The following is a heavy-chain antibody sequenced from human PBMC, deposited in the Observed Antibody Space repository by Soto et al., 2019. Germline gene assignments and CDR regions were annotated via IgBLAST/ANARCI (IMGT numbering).Heavy chain of an antibody. Sequence: SVKVSCKASGDTFSSYSISWVRQAPGQGLEWMGGMVPISGTTVYAPRLQGRLTITADGPTSTSYMELSGLTFEDTAVYYCAANSLGGGSQGDVWGQGTTVTVSS. CDR1: GDTFSSYS. CDR2: MVPISGTT. V-gene: IGHV1-69*13. D-gene: IGHD3-10*01. J-gene: IGHJ6*02. CDR3: AANSLGGGSQGDV.